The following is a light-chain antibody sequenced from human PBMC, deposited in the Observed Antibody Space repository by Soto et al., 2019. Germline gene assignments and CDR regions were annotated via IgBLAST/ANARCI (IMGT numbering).Light chain of an antibody. J-gene: IGLJ2*01. Sequence: QSVLTQPPSASGTPGQRVTISCSGSSSNIGSNSVYWYQQLPGTAPKLLICRNNQRPSGVPDRFSGSKSGTSASLAISGLRSEDEADYYCAAWDDSRSCRVVFGGGTKLTVL. CDR1: SSNIGSNS. V-gene: IGLV1-47*01. CDR3: AAWDDSRSCRVV. CDR2: RNN.